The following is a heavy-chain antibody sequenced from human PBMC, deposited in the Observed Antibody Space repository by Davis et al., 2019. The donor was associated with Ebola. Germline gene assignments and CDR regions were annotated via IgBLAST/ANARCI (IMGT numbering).Heavy chain of an antibody. Sequence: PSETLSLTCTVSGGSISSYYWSWIRQPPGKGLEWIGYIYYSGSTNYNPSLKSRVTISVDTSKNQFSLKLSSVTAADTAVYYCARGGSSWSYQHWGQGTLVTVSS. D-gene: IGHD6-13*01. V-gene: IGHV4-59*01. CDR2: IYYSGST. J-gene: IGHJ1*01. CDR1: GGSISSYY. CDR3: ARGGSSWSYQH.